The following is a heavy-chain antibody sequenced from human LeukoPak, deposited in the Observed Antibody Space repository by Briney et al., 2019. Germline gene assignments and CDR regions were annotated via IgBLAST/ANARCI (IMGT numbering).Heavy chain of an antibody. J-gene: IGHJ4*02. CDR1: AFTFSNSA. D-gene: IGHD4-17*01. Sequence: QTGGSLRLSCAASAFTFSNSAMSWVRQAPGKGLQWLSTISDNGGTSDYAASVKGRFTISRDNSKNTLFLQMNSLRAEDTAVYYCAKDPSLYGTLLFDYWGQGTLVTVSS. CDR2: ISDNGGTS. V-gene: IGHV3-23*01. CDR3: AKDPSLYGTLLFDY.